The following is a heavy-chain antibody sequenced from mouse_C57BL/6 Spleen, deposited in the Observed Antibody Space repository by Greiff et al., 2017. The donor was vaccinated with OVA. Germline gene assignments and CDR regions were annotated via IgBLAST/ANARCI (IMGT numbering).Heavy chain of an antibody. D-gene: IGHD2-1*01. CDR3: ARKAYYGNYVGFAY. J-gene: IGHJ3*01. CDR2: INPYNGGT. V-gene: IGHV1-19*01. CDR1: GYTFTDYY. Sequence: EVQLQQSGPVLVKPGASVKMSCKASGYTFTDYYMNWVKQSHGKSLEWIGVINPYNGGTSYNQKFKGKATLTVDKSSSTAYMELNSLTSEDSAVYYCARKAYYGNYVGFAYWGQGTLVTVSA.